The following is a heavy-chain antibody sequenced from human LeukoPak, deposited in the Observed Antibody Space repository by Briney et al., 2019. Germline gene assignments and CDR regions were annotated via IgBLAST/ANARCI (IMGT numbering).Heavy chain of an antibody. J-gene: IGHJ4*02. CDR1: GYTFTGYY. D-gene: IGHD2-8*01. V-gene: IGHV1-2*02. CDR2: INPNSGGT. CDR3: ASVTGNCTNGVCYRVFDY. Sequence: ASVKVSCKASGYTFTGYYMHWVRQAPGQGLEWMGWINPNSGGTNYAQKFQGRVTMTRDTSISTAYMELSRLRSDDTAVYYCASVTGNCTNGVCYRVFDYWGQGTLVTVSS.